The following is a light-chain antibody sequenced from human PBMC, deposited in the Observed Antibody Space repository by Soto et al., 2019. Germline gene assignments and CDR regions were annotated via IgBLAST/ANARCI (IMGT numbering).Light chain of an antibody. J-gene: IGKJ1*01. CDR2: KAS. CDR1: QSISSW. CDR3: QQYNSYSPWT. Sequence: DIQMTQSPSTLSASVGDRVTITCRASQSISSWLAWYQQKPGKAPKRLIYKASSLETGVPSRCSGSGSGTEFTLTISSMQPDDFATYYCQQYNSYSPWTFGQGTKVEIK. V-gene: IGKV1-5*03.